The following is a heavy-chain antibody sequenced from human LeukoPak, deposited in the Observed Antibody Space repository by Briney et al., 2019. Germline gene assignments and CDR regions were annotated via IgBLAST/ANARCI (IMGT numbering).Heavy chain of an antibody. CDR2: IYYSGST. V-gene: IGHV4-30-4*01. D-gene: IGHD3-10*01. CDR1: GGSISSGDYY. J-gene: IGHJ4*02. CDR3: ARGGITMVRGVIITRALGY. Sequence: SQTLSLTCTVSGGSISSGDYYWSWIRRPPGKGLEWIGYIYYSGSTYYNPSLKSRVTISVDTSKNQFSLKLSSVTAADTAVYYCARGGITMVRGVIITRALGYWGQGTLVTVSS.